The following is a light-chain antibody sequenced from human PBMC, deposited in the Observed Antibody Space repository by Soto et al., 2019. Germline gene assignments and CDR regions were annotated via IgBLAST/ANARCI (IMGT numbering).Light chain of an antibody. J-gene: IGKJ5*01. CDR3: QQYNNWPPIT. CDR2: GTS. Sequence: EIVMTQSPATLSVSPGERATLSCRASQSVSSYLAWYQHKPGQAPRLLIYGTSSRATGIPDRFSGSGSGTEFSLTISSLQPEDFAVYYCQQYNNWPPITFGQGTRLEIK. CDR1: QSVSSY. V-gene: IGKV3D-15*01.